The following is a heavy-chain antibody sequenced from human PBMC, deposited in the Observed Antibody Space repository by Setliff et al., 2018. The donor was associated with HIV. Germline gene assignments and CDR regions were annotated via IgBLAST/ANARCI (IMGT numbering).Heavy chain of an antibody. CDR1: GGTSNTYA. CDR3: AGPRGDEAFDI. V-gene: IGHV1-69*11. J-gene: IGHJ3*02. D-gene: IGHD3-10*01. Sequence: ASVKVSCKASGGTSNTYAMNWVRQAPGQGLEWMGQIIPVLDTTDYAQKFQGRVTITADESTRTMYMELSSLRSEDTAVYYCAGPRGDEAFDIWGQGTMVTVS. CDR2: IIPVLDTT.